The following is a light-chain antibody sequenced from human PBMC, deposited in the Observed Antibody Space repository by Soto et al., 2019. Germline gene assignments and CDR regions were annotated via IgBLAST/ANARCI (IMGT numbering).Light chain of an antibody. J-gene: IGLJ3*02. Sequence: QSVLTQPASVSGSPGQSITNSCTGTSSDVGGYSYVSWYQQHPGKAPKLMIYEVSNRPSGVSNRFSGSKSGNTASLTISGLQAEDEADYYCSSYTSSSTWVFGGGTQLTVL. V-gene: IGLV2-14*01. CDR3: SSYTSSSTWV. CDR1: SSDVGGYSY. CDR2: EVS.